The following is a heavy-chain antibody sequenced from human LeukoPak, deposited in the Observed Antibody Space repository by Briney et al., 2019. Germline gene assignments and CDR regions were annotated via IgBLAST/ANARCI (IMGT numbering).Heavy chain of an antibody. D-gene: IGHD2-21*02. V-gene: IGHV3-15*01. CDR3: TTSLVVVVTELYYFDY. Sequence: GGSLRLSCAASGFTFSNAWMSWVRQAPGKGLEWVGRIISKTDGGTTDYAAPVKGRFTISRDDSKNTLYLQMNSLKTEDTAVYYCTTSLVVVVTELYYFDYWGQGTLVTVSS. J-gene: IGHJ4*02. CDR1: GFTFSNAW. CDR2: IISKTDGGTT.